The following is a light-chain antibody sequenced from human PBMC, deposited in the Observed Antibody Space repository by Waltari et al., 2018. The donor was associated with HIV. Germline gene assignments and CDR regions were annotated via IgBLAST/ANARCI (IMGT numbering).Light chain of an antibody. CDR2: EXX. CDR3: ASYGXTNRVL. J-gene: IGLJ6*01. V-gene: IGLV2-8*01. Sequence: XXGXYEYVTWYHQHPDNAPKXIIXEXXXRPSGVPDRXXXXXXXXXASLTVXGLQDDDEAHYYCASYGXTNRVLFGGGTRVTVL. CDR1: XXGXYEY.